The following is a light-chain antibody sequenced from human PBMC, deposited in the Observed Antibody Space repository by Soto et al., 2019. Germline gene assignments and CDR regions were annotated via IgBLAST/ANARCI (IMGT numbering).Light chain of an antibody. J-gene: IGLJ2*01. CDR2: DVS. Sequence: QPVLTQPASVSGSPGQSITISCTGTSSDVGGYNYVSWYQQHPGTAPKLMIYDVSNRPSGVSNRFSGSKSGNTASLTISGLQAEDEADYYCSSYTSSSTLVVFGGGTKLTVL. CDR3: SSYTSSSTLVV. V-gene: IGLV2-14*01. CDR1: SSDVGGYNY.